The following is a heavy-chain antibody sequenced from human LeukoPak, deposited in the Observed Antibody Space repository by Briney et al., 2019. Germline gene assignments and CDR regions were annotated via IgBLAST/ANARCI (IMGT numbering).Heavy chain of an antibody. CDR3: ASSNYDFWSGYLSGPNWFDP. J-gene: IGHJ5*02. CDR2: IRYDGSNK. D-gene: IGHD3-3*01. V-gene: IGHV3-30*02. CDR1: GFTFSSYG. Sequence: PGGSLRLSCAASGFTFSSYGMHWVRQAPGKGLEWVAFIRYDGSNKYYADSVKGRFTISRDNSKNTLYLQMNSLRAEDTAVYYCASSNYDFWSGYLSGPNWFDPWGQGTLVTVSS.